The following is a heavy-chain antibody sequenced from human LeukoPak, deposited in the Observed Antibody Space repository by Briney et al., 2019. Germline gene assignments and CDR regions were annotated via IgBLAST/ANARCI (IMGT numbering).Heavy chain of an antibody. Sequence: GASVTVSCKASGGTFSSYAISWVRQAPGQGLEWMGWISAYNGNTNYAQKLQGRVTMTTDTSTSTAYMELRSLRSDDTAVYYCARDSSGYDYWGQGTLVTVSS. CDR2: ISAYNGNT. CDR1: GGTFSSYA. V-gene: IGHV1-18*01. D-gene: IGHD6-19*01. J-gene: IGHJ4*02. CDR3: ARDSSGYDY.